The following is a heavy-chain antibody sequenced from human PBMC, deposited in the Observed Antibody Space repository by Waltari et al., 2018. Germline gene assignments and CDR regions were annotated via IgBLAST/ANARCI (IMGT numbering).Heavy chain of an antibody. Sequence: EVQLVESGGGLVQPGGSLRLSCAASGFTFSSYWMSWVRQATGKGLEWVANIKQDGSEKYYVDSVKGRFTISRDNAKNSLYLQMNSLRAEDTAVYYCARDRRPYCSSTSCYIKAYYYYYMDVWGKGTTVTISS. CDR2: IKQDGSEK. CDR1: GFTFSSYW. CDR3: ARDRRPYCSSTSCYIKAYYYYYMDV. D-gene: IGHD2-2*02. V-gene: IGHV3-7*01. J-gene: IGHJ6*03.